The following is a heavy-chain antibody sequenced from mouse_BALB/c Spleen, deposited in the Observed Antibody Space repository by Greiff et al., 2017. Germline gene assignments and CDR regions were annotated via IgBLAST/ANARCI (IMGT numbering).Heavy chain of an antibody. J-gene: IGHJ4*01. CDR2: IDPETGGT. Sequence: VQLQESGAELVRPGASVTLSCKASGYTFTDYEMHWVKQTPVHGLEWIGAIDPETGGTAYNQKFKGKATLTADKSSSTAYMELRSLTSEDSAVYYCTRPGTDYAMDYWGQGTSVTVSS. V-gene: IGHV1-15*01. D-gene: IGHD4-1*01. CDR3: TRPGTDYAMDY. CDR1: GYTFTDYE.